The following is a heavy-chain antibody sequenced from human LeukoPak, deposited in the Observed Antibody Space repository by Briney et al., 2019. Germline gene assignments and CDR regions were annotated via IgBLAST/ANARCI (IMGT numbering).Heavy chain of an antibody. CDR2: ISSSSSTI. J-gene: IGHJ6*03. V-gene: IGHV3-48*04. D-gene: IGHD2-2*01. Sequence: GGSLRLSCAASGFTFSSYTMNWVRQAPGKGLEWVSYISSSSSTIYYADSVKGRFTISRDNAKNSLYLQMNSLRAEDTAVYYCARDGHGRRRYQLLLYYYMDVWGKGTTVTVSS. CDR1: GFTFSSYT. CDR3: ARDGHGRRRYQLLLYYYMDV.